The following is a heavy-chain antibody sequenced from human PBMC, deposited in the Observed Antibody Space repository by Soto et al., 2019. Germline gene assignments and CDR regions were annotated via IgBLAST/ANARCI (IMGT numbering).Heavy chain of an antibody. CDR3: ARPINCSSTSCYLYGMDV. V-gene: IGHV1-69*13. Sequence: SVKVSCKASGGTFSSYAISWVRQAPGQGLEWMGGIIPIFGTANYAQKFQGRVTITADESTSTAYMELSSLRSEDTAVYYCARPINCSSTSCYLYGMDVWGQGTTVTVSS. D-gene: IGHD2-2*01. CDR1: GGTFSSYA. J-gene: IGHJ6*02. CDR2: IIPIFGTA.